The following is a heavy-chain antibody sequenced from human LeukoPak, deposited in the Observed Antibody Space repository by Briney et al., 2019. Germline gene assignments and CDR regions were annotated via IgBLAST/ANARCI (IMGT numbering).Heavy chain of an antibody. D-gene: IGHD4-23*01. V-gene: IGHV4-59*01. CDR3: ARDNPHPYGGNSYYFDY. J-gene: IGHJ4*02. CDR1: GGSISSYY. CDR2: IYYSGST. Sequence: RSSETLSLTCTVSGGSISSYYWSWIRQPPGKGLEWIGYIYYSGSTNYNPSLKSRVTISVDTSKNQFSLKLSSVTAADTAVYYCARDNPHPYGGNSYYFDYWGQGTLVTVSS.